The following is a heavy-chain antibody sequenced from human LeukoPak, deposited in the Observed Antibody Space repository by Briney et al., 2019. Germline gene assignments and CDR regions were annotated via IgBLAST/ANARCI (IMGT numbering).Heavy chain of an antibody. Sequence: ASVKVSCKASGYTFTSYGISWLRQAPGQGLEWMGWISTDNGDTNYAQKLQGRVTMTTDTSTSTAYMELRSLRSDDTAVYYCAREGLGELTLDCWGQGTLVTVSS. CDR1: GYTFTSYG. D-gene: IGHD3-16*01. V-gene: IGHV1-18*01. CDR3: AREGLGELTLDC. J-gene: IGHJ4*02. CDR2: ISTDNGDT.